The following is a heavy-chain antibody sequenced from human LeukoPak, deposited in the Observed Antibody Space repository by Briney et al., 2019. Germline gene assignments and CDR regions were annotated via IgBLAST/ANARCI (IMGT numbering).Heavy chain of an antibody. CDR3: AREGRYYDDAFDI. Sequence: SVKVSCKASGGTFSSYAISWVRQAPGQGLEWMGGIIPIFGTANYAQKFQGRVTITRNTSISTAYMELSSLRSEDTAVYYCAREGRYYDDAFDIWGQGTMVTVSS. CDR1: GGTFSSYA. CDR2: IIPIFGTA. V-gene: IGHV1-69*05. D-gene: IGHD3-22*01. J-gene: IGHJ3*02.